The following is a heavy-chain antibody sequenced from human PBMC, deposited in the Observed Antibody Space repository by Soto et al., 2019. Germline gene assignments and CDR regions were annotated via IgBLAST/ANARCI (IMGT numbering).Heavy chain of an antibody. CDR3: VKSTTVALSAAFYV. V-gene: IGHV3-23*01. J-gene: IGHJ3*01. CDR2: VSGSGVTT. Sequence: QLLESGGGLVQPGGSLRLSCTASEFTFTSYAMGWVRQAPGKGLEWVSGVSGSGVTTYYADSVKGHFSVSRDNSKKRLFLQMNTLRVEDTAIYYCVKSTTVALSAAFYVWGHGTVVTVSS. D-gene: IGHD4-17*01. CDR1: EFTFTSYA.